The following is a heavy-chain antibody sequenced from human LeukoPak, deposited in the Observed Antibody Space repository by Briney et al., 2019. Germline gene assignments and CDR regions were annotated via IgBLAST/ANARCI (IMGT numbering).Heavy chain of an antibody. CDR2: IYHGGNT. J-gene: IGHJ5*02. V-gene: IGHV4-38-2*02. CDR3: ARVLRELGFDP. CDR1: GDSITSGSY. D-gene: IGHD3-10*01. Sequence: PSETLSLTCTVSGDSITSGSYWGWIRQPPGKGLEWIGSIYHGGNTYFNPSRKTRVTMSVDTSKNQFSLKLSSVTAADTAVYYCARVLRELGFDPWGQGTLVTVSS.